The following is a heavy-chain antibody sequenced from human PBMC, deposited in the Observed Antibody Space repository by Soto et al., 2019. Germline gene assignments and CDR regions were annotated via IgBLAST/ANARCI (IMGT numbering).Heavy chain of an antibody. Sequence: GGSLRLSCAASGFTFSSYGMHWVRQAPGKGLEWVAVIWYDGSNKYYADSVKGRFTISRDNSKNTLYLQMNSLRAEDTAVYYCARDVRFTRVEVAVPDYWGQGTLVTVSS. CDR2: IWYDGSNK. CDR1: GFTFSSYG. V-gene: IGHV3-33*01. D-gene: IGHD6-19*01. CDR3: ARDVRFTRVEVAVPDY. J-gene: IGHJ4*02.